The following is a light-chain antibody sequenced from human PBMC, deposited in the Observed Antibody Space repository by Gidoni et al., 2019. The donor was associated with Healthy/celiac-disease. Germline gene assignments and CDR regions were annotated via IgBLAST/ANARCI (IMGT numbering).Light chain of an antibody. CDR2: GAS. Sequence: EIVLTQSPGTLSLSPGERATLSCRASQSVSSSYLAWYQQKPGQAPRLLIYGASSRATGTPDRFSGSGSGTDFTLTISRLEPEDFAVYYCQQYGSSRTFGGGTKVEIK. CDR1: QSVSSSY. J-gene: IGKJ4*01. CDR3: QQYGSSRT. V-gene: IGKV3-20*01.